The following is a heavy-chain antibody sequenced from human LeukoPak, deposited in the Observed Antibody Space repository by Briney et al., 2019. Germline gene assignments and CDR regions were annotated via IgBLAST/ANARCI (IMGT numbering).Heavy chain of an antibody. Sequence: GGSLRLSCAASGFTFSSYGMSWVRQAPGKGLEWVSAISGSGGSTYYADSVKGRFTISRDNSKNTLYLQMNSLRAEDTAVYYCANSVLGCSSTSCYLYRGNFGYWGQGTLVTVSS. CDR2: ISGSGGST. J-gene: IGHJ4*02. CDR3: ANSVLGCSSTSCYLYRGNFGY. CDR1: GFTFSSYG. D-gene: IGHD2-2*01. V-gene: IGHV3-23*01.